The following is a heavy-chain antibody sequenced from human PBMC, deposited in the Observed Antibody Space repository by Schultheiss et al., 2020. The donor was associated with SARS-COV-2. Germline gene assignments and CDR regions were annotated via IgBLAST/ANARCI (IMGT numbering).Heavy chain of an antibody. CDR1: GFTFSSYA. D-gene: IGHD1-26*01. CDR3: AKYSGSYLHPFDY. V-gene: IGHV3-23*01. Sequence: GGSLRLSCAAYGFTFSSYAMSWVRQAPGKGLEWVSAISGSGGSTYYADSVKGRFTISRDNSKNTLYLQMNSLRAEDTAVYYCAKYSGSYLHPFDYWGQGTLVTVSS. CDR2: ISGSGGST. J-gene: IGHJ4*02.